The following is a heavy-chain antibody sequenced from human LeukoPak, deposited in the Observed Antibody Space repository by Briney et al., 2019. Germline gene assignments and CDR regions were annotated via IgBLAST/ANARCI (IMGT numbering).Heavy chain of an antibody. J-gene: IGHJ4*02. Sequence: SGGSLRLSCAASGFTFSSYAMSWVRQAPGKGLEWVSAISGSGGSTYYADSVKGRFTISRDNSKNTLYLQMNSLRAEDTAVYYCAKDGVVVPAAIMGGYFDYWGQGTLVTVSS. CDR1: GFTFSSYA. CDR2: ISGSGGST. CDR3: AKDGVVVPAAIMGGYFDY. V-gene: IGHV3-23*01. D-gene: IGHD2-2*02.